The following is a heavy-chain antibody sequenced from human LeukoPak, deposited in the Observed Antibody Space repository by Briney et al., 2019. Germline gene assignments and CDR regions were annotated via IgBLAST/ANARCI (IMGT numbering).Heavy chain of an antibody. D-gene: IGHD6-13*01. J-gene: IGHJ5*02. CDR2: IYYSGST. CDR1: GGSISSYY. V-gene: IGHV4-59*08. Sequence: SETLSLTCTVSGGSISSYYWSWIRHPPGKGLEWIGYIYYSGSTNYNPSLKSRVTISVDTSKNQFSLKLSSVTAADTAVYYCARHVSSSWYARFDHWGQGTLVTVSS. CDR3: ARHVSSSWYARFDH.